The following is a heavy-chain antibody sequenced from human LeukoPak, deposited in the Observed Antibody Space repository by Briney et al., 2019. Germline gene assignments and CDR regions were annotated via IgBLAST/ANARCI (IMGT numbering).Heavy chain of an antibody. J-gene: IGHJ5*02. Sequence: GGSLRLSCAASGFTFSSYSMIWVRQAPGKGLEWVSSITSSSSYIYYADSVKGRFTISRDNAKNSLCLQMNNLRAEETAVYYCARETTVTSGWFETWGQGALGTVSS. CDR3: ARETTVTSGWFET. D-gene: IGHD4-17*01. V-gene: IGHV3-21*01. CDR1: GFTFSSYS. CDR2: ITSSSSYI.